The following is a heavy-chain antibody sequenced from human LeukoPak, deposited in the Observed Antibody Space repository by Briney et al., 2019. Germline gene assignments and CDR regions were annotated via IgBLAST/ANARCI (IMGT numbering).Heavy chain of an antibody. CDR1: GGSISSYY. D-gene: IGHD3-3*01. CDR2: IYYSGST. Sequence: SETLSLTCTVAGGSISSYYWSWIRQPPGKGLEWIGYIYYSGSTNYNPSLKSRVTISVDTSKNQFSLKLSSVTAADTAVYYCASTHTILGVVKGSFDYWGQGTLVTVSS. V-gene: IGHV4-59*01. J-gene: IGHJ4*02. CDR3: ASTHTILGVVKGSFDY.